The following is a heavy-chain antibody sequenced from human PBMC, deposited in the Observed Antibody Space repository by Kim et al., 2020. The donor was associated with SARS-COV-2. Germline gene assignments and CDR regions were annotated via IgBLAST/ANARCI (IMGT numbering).Heavy chain of an antibody. D-gene: IGHD3-16*01. J-gene: IGHJ6*02. Sequence: GGSLRLSCVASGFTFDDSAMHWVRQVPGKGLEWVSGISWKSGSIGYADSVKGRFSISRDNVKNSLYLQMNSLRAEDTALYYCAKDKNNYGTYGMDVWGQGTTVTVSS. CDR1: GFTFDDSA. CDR2: ISWKSGSI. CDR3: AKDKNNYGTYGMDV. V-gene: IGHV3-9*01.